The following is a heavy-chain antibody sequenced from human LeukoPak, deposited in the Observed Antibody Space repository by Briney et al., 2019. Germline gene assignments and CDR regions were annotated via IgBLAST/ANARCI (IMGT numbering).Heavy chain of an antibody. V-gene: IGHV3-30*18. Sequence: GGSLRLSCAASGFTFSSYGMHWVRQAPGKGLEWVAVISYDGSNKYYADSVKGRFTISRDNSKNTLYLQMNSLRAEDTAVYYCAKAGTALDYWGQGTLVTVSS. CDR3: AKAGTALDY. CDR2: ISYDGSNK. J-gene: IGHJ4*02. CDR1: GFTFSSYG. D-gene: IGHD6-13*01.